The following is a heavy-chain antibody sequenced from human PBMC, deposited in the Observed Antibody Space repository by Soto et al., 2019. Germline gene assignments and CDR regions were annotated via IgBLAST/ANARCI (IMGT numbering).Heavy chain of an antibody. CDR1: GGSISSNKW. D-gene: IGHD2-2*01. Sequence: QVQLQESGPGLVKPSETLSLTCAVYGGSISSNKWWSWVRQPPGKGLEWIGEIYHSGSTNYNTSLTSRFTISLDKSKNQFSLKLTSLTASVSAVYYFSRDDHIVLVPTSLVAMDVWGQGTTVTVSS. J-gene: IGHJ6*02. CDR3: SRDDHIVLVPTSLVAMDV. CDR2: IYHSGST. V-gene: IGHV4-4*02.